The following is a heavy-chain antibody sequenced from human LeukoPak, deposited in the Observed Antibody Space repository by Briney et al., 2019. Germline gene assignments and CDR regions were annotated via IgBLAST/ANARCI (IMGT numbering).Heavy chain of an antibody. D-gene: IGHD1-26*01. CDR2: ISGSGGST. CDR3: AKASEVGRGYFDY. CDR1: GVSFSSYA. Sequence: GGSLRLSCAASGVSFSSYAMSWVRQAPGKGLEWVSVISGSGGSTNYAASVKGRFTMSRDNSQSTLYLQMNSLRVEDTAVYYCAKASEVGRGYFDYWGQGTLVTVSS. V-gene: IGHV3-23*01. J-gene: IGHJ4*02.